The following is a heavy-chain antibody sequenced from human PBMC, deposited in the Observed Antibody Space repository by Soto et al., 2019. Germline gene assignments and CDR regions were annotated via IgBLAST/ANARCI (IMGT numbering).Heavy chain of an antibody. Sequence: SETLSLTCTVSSGSITSYYWGWIRQPPGKGLEWIGSIYYSGSTYYNPSLKSRVTISVDTSKNQFSLKLSSVTAADTAVYYCARPLITNWFDPWGQGTLVTVSS. CDR3: ARPLITNWFDP. V-gene: IGHV4-39*01. D-gene: IGHD3-22*01. CDR1: SGSITSYY. CDR2: IYYSGST. J-gene: IGHJ5*02.